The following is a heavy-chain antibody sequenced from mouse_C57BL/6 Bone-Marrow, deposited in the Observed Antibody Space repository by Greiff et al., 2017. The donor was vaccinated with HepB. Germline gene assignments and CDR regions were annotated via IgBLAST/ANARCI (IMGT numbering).Heavy chain of an antibody. CDR2: IHPNSGST. V-gene: IGHV1-64*01. J-gene: IGHJ2*01. CDR1: GYTFTSYW. CDR3: TRIGIYDYALYY. Sequence: QVQLQQPGAELVKPGASVKLSCKASGYTFTSYWMHWVKQSPGQGLEWIGMIHPNSGSTNYNEKFKSKATLTVDKSSSTAYMQLSSLTSEDSAVYYCTRIGIYDYALYYWGQGTTLTVSS. D-gene: IGHD2-4*01.